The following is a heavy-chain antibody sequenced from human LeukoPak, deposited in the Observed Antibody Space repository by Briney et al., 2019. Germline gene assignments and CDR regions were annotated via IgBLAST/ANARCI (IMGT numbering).Heavy chain of an antibody. D-gene: IGHD3-22*01. Sequence: ASVKVSCKASGGTFSSYAISWVRQAPGQGLEWMGWISGYNGNTNYAQKLQGRVTTTTDTSTSTAYMELRSLRSDDTAVYYCAKDLGNSGYFNFDFWGQGTLVTVSS. V-gene: IGHV1-18*01. CDR2: ISGYNGNT. CDR3: AKDLGNSGYFNFDF. CDR1: GGTFSSYA. J-gene: IGHJ4*02.